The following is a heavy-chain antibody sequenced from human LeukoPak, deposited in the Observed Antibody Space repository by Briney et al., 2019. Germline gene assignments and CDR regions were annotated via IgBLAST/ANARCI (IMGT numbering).Heavy chain of an antibody. D-gene: IGHD3-22*01. V-gene: IGHV1-18*01. J-gene: IGHJ4*02. CDR2: ISPYSGDT. CDR3: ARAGLTTDSSVNY. Sequence: ASVKVSCKASGYTFTSDGISWVRQAPGQGLEWMGWISPYSGDTNYAQNLQGRVTMTTDTPTSTAYMELRSLRSDDTAVYYCARAGLTTDSSVNYWGQGSLVTVSP. CDR1: GYTFTSDG.